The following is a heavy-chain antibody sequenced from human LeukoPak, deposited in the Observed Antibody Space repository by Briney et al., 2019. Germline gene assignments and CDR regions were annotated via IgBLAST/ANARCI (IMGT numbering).Heavy chain of an antibody. D-gene: IGHD4-11*01. J-gene: IGHJ4*01. V-gene: IGHV4-59*01. CDR2: VSDTGST. CDR3: ARTTTTFDD. Sequence: SETLSLTCTVSGGSINSYYWSWIRQPPGKGLEWIGYVSDTGSTNYNPSLKSRVTISVDTSKNQSYLKLTSVTAADTAVYCARTTTTFDDWGHGTLVTVSS. CDR1: GGSINSYY.